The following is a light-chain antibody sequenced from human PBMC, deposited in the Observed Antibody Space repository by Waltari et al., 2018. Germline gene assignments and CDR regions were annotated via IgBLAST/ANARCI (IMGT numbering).Light chain of an antibody. CDR2: DVS. J-gene: IGLJ2*01. CDR1: SSDVGGYNY. CDR3: SSYTSSSTLVV. Sequence: QSALTQPASVSGSPGQSITIPCTGTSSDVGGYNYVSWYQQNPGKAPKIMIYDVSNRPSGVSNRFSGSKSGNTASLTISGLQAEDEADYYCSSYTSSSTLVVFGGGTKLTVL. V-gene: IGLV2-14*03.